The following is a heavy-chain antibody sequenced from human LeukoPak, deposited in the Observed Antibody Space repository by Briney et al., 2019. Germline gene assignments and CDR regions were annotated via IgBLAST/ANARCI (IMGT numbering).Heavy chain of an antibody. V-gene: IGHV1-2*02. CDR2: INPNSGGT. Sequence: GASVKVSCKASGYTFTGYYMHWVRQAPGQGLEWMGWINPNSGGTNYAQKFQGRVTMTRDTSISTAYMELSRLRSDDTAVYYCARVAGTYYDFWSGYDFDYWGQGTLVTVSS. CDR1: GYTFTGYY. J-gene: IGHJ4*02. CDR3: ARVAGTYYDFWSGYDFDY. D-gene: IGHD3-3*01.